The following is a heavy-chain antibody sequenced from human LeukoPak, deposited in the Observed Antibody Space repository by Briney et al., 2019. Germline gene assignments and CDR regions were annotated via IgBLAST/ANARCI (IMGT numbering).Heavy chain of an antibody. V-gene: IGHV1-2*04. D-gene: IGHD3-10*01. Sequence: ASVKVSCKASGYTFTGYYMHWVRQAPGQGLEWMGWINPNSGGTNYAQKFQGWVTMTRDTSISTAYMELSRLRSDDTAVYYCARSYAITMVRGVTSLSYDYWGQGTLVTVSS. CDR3: ARSYAITMVRGVTSLSYDY. CDR2: INPNSGGT. CDR1: GYTFTGYY. J-gene: IGHJ4*02.